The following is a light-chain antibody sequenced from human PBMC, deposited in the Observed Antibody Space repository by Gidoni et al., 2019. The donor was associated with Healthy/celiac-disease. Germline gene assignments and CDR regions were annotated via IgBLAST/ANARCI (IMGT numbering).Light chain of an antibody. J-gene: IGLJ1*01. Sequence: SYELTQPPSAYVSPGQTASITCSGDKWGDKYACWYQQKPGQSPVLVIYQDRNPPSGSPARFACSNSGNPATLTLSGTQAMDEADYYCQAWDSSTYVFGAGTTVTVL. CDR1: KWGDKY. CDR3: QAWDSSTYV. V-gene: IGLV3-1*01. CDR2: QDR.